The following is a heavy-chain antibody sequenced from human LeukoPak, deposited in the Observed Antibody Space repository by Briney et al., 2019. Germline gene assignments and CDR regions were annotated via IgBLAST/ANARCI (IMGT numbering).Heavy chain of an antibody. J-gene: IGHJ4*01. CDR3: TKLARAPRDFDY. V-gene: IGHV3-72*01. CDR2: SRDEGNSYTT. D-gene: IGHD3-10*01. Sequence: PGGSLRLSCAASGFTFSSYAMSWVRQAPGKGLEWVGRSRDEGNSYTTAYAASVRGRFTISRDDSKNSLYLQMNSLKIEDTAVYYCTKLARAPRDFDYWGQGTLVTVSS. CDR1: GFTFSSYA.